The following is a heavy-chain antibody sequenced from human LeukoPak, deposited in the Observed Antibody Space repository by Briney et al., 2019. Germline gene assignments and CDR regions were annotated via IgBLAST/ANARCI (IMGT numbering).Heavy chain of an antibody. V-gene: IGHV4-34*01. CDR1: GGSFSGYY. D-gene: IGHD3-10*01. CDR2: INHSGST. J-gene: IGHJ4*02. CDR3: ARLPAYYGSGSYYNVLDYFDY. Sequence: PSETLSLTCAVYGGSFSGYYWSWIRQPPGKGVEWIGEINHSGSTNYNPSLKSGGTISVDTSKKQFSLHLSSVPAADTAVYYCARLPAYYGSGSYYNVLDYFDYWGQGTLVTVSS.